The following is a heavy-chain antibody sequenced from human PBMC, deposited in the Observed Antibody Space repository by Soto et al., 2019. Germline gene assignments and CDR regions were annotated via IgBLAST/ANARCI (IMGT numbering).Heavy chain of an antibody. CDR1: GYSFTSYW. Sequence: PGESLKISCKGSGYSFTSYWIGWVRQMPGKGLEWMGIIYPGDSDTRYSPSFQGQVTISADKSISTAYLQWSSLKASDTAMYYCAGAHTVTGYYYYYYGMDVWGQGTTVTVSS. CDR3: AGAHTVTGYYYYYYGMDV. V-gene: IGHV5-51*01. D-gene: IGHD4-4*01. J-gene: IGHJ6*02. CDR2: IYPGDSDT.